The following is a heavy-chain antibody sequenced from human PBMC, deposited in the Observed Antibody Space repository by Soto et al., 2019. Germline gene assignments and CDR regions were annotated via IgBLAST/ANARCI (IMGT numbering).Heavy chain of an antibody. CDR1: GGSFSGYY. D-gene: IGHD2-15*01. CDR3: ASYLGYGAHNDY. V-gene: IGHV4-34*01. CDR2: INHSGST. J-gene: IGHJ4*02. Sequence: SETLSLTCAVYGGSFSGYYWSWIRQPPGKGLEWIGEINHSGSTNYNPSLKSRVTISLDTSKNQFSLKLSSVTAADTAVYYCASYLGYGAHNDYWGQGTLVTVSS.